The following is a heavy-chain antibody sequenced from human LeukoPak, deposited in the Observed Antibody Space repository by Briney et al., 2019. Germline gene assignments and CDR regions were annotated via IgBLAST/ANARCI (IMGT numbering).Heavy chain of an antibody. V-gene: IGHV4-61*01. CDR3: ARELVYYDSSGYWDY. CDR1: GGSSSSSNW. CDR2: IYYSGST. J-gene: IGHJ4*02. D-gene: IGHD3-22*01. Sequence: SETLSLTCAVSGGSSSSSNWWSWIRQPPGKGLEWIGYIYYSGSTNYNPSLKSRVTISVDTSKNQFSLKLSSVTAADTAVYYCARELVYYDSSGYWDYWGQGTLVTVSS.